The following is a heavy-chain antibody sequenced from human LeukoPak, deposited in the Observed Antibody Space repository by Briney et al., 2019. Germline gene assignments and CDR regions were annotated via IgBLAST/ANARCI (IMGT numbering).Heavy chain of an antibody. Sequence: GGSLRLSCAASGFTFNNYAMSCVLQAPGKGLEWVSAISGSGGATYYADSVKGRFTISRDNSKNTLFLHMNSLRVEDTAVYYCAKAPAAATKYYYGMDVWGQGTTVTVSS. V-gene: IGHV3-23*01. J-gene: IGHJ6*02. CDR2: ISGSGGAT. CDR1: GFTFNNYA. D-gene: IGHD6-13*01. CDR3: AKAPAAATKYYYGMDV.